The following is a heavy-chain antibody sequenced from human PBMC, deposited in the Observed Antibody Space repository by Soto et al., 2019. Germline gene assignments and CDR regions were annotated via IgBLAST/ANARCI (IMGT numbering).Heavy chain of an antibody. CDR1: GFTFSFYA. J-gene: IGHJ4*02. V-gene: IGHV3-23*01. CDR2: ISGSGGST. Sequence: EVQLLESGGGLVQPGGSLRLSCAASGFTFSFYAMTWVRQAPGKGLEWVSIISGSGGSTLYADSVQGRFTNSRDNSKHTLYLQMNSLSDDVTAIYYCAFDFWGQGTLVTVSS. CDR3: AFDF.